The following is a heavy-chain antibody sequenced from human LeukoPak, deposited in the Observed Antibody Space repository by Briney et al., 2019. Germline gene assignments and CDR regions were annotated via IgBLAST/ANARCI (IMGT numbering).Heavy chain of an antibody. J-gene: IGHJ4*02. CDR1: GGSISSYY. Sequence: SETLSLTCTVSGGSISSYYWSWIRQPPGKGLEWIGYIYYSGSTNYNPSLKSRVTISVDTSKNQFSLKLNSVTAADTAVYYCARGNYDFWSGYIYYFDYWGQGTLVTVSS. V-gene: IGHV4-59*01. CDR2: IYYSGST. CDR3: ARGNYDFWSGYIYYFDY. D-gene: IGHD3-3*01.